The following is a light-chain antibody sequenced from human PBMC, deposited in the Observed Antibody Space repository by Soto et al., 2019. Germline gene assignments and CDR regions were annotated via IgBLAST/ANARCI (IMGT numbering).Light chain of an antibody. V-gene: IGKV1-5*03. J-gene: IGKJ1*01. CDR2: KAS. CDR3: QQCYWHWK. CDR1: QSISVW. Sequence: DIQMTQSPSPLSASVGDRVTITCRASQSISVWLAWYQQKAGKAPNLLIYKASRLESGVPSRFGGSGSGTEFTLSISSLQPDDCATYYCQQCYWHWKFGQGTKV.